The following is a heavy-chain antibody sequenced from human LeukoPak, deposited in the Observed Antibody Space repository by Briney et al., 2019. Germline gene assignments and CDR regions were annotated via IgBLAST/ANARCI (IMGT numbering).Heavy chain of an antibody. V-gene: IGHV1-2*02. CDR2: INPNSGGT. D-gene: IGHD3-3*01. CDR3: ASPSSDFWSGYYTFGC. Sequence: ASVKVSCKASGYTFTGYYMHWVRQPPGQGLEWMGWINPNSGGTNYAQKFQGRVTMTRDTSISTAYMELRRLRSDDTAVYYCASPSSDFWSGYYTFGCWGQGTLVTVSS. J-gene: IGHJ4*02. CDR1: GYTFTGYY.